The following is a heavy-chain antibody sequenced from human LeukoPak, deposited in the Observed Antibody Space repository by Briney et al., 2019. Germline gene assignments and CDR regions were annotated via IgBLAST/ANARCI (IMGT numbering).Heavy chain of an antibody. V-gene: IGHV3-23*01. CDR3: ARRQPFDY. Sequence: GGSLRLSCAASGFTFTNYAMNWVRQAPGKRLEWVSSITSNARDTYFADSVKGRFTVSRDNSGNSLYLQMNSLRAEDTAVYYCARRQPFDYWGQGTLVTVS. J-gene: IGHJ4*02. CDR2: ITSNARDT. CDR1: GFTFTNYA.